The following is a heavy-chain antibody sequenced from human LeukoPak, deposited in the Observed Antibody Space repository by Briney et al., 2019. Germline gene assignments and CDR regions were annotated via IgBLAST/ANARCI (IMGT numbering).Heavy chain of an antibody. CDR1: GYTFTGYY. V-gene: IGHV1-8*02. J-gene: IGHJ5*02. Sequence: GASVKVSCKASGYTFTGYYMHWVRQATGQGLEWMGWMNPNSGNTGYAQKFQGRVSMTRNTSISTAYMDLSMLRSGDTAVDYCARDGKNNWNRRWFGRWGQGTMVTVSS. CDR3: ARDGKNNWNRRWFGR. CDR2: MNPNSGNT. D-gene: IGHD1-1*01.